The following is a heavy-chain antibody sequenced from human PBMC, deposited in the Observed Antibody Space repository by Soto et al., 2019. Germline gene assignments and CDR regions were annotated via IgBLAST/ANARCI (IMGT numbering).Heavy chain of an antibody. J-gene: IGHJ4*02. D-gene: IGHD1-20*01. CDR2: INAGNGNT. CDR3: ARPNNWNDVRYFDY. V-gene: IGHV1-3*01. Sequence: ASVKVSCKASGYTFTIYAMHWVRQAPGQRLEWMGWINAGNGNTKYSQKFQGRVTITRDTSASTAYMELSSLRSEDTAVYYCARPNNWNDVRYFDYWGQGTLVTVSS. CDR1: GYTFTIYA.